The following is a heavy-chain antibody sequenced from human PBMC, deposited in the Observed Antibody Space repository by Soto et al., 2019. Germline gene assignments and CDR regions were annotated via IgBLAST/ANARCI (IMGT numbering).Heavy chain of an antibody. CDR2: IKGKTDGGTT. CDR3: TPSTIYYGPGTYVGY. D-gene: IGHD3-10*01. Sequence: EVQLVESGGGLVKPGGSLRLSCAASGFSFSNAWMNWVRQAPGKGVEWVGRIKGKTDGGTTDYAAPVKGRFSMSRDDSKTTLHLQMTSLRTEDTALYYCTPSTIYYGPGTYVGYWGRGTLVTVSS. CDR1: GFSFSNAW. V-gene: IGHV3-15*07. J-gene: IGHJ4*02.